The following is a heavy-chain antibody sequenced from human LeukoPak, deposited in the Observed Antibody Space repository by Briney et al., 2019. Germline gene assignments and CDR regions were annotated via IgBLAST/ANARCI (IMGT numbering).Heavy chain of an antibody. D-gene: IGHD3-22*01. CDR1: GFSFSSYA. V-gene: IGHV3-64D*06. CDR2: ISTNGGST. CDR3: VKAYSSGYYSPFDC. J-gene: IGHJ4*02. Sequence: GGSLRLSCSASGFSFSSYATQWVRQAPGKGLESVSAISTNGGSTYYTDSVKDRFTISRDNSKNSMYLQMSSLRADDTAIYYCVKAYSSGYYSPFDCWGQGTLVTVSS.